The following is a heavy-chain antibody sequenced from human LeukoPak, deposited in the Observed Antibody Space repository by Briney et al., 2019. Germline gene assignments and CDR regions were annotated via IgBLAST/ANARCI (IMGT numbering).Heavy chain of an antibody. CDR1: GCSISSGGYS. CDR3: ARGRNVRLPHYYDSSGYSHPYFDY. Sequence: SETLSLTCAVSGCSISSGGYSWSWLRQPPGKGLEWIGYIYHSGSTYYNPSLKSRVTISVDRSKNQFSLKLSSVTAADTAVYYCARGRNVRLPHYYDSSGYSHPYFDYWGQGTLVTVSS. J-gene: IGHJ4*02. V-gene: IGHV4-30-2*01. D-gene: IGHD3-22*01. CDR2: IYHSGST.